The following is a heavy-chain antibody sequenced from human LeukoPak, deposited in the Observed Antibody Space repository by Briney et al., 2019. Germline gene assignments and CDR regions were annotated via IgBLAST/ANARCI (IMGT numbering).Heavy chain of an antibody. Sequence: SETLSLTCAVYGGSLSGYYWSWIPQPPGKGVEWIGEINHSGSTNYNPSLKSRVTISVDTSKNQFSLKLSSVTAADTAVYYCARVGELLWFGELSPFDYWGQGTLVTVSS. J-gene: IGHJ4*02. D-gene: IGHD3-10*01. CDR2: INHSGST. CDR1: GGSLSGYY. CDR3: ARVGELLWFGELSPFDY. V-gene: IGHV4-34*01.